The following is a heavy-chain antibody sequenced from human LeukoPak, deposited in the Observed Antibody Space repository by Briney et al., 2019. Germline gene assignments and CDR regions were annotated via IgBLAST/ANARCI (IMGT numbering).Heavy chain of an antibody. D-gene: IGHD5-18*01. J-gene: IGHJ6*02. Sequence: GGSLRLSCAASGFTFSSYEMNWVRQAPGKGLEWVSYISSSGSTIYYADSVKGRFTISRDNAKNSLYLQMNSLRAEDTAVYYCARGETAMAPYYYYGMDVWGQGTTVTVSS. V-gene: IGHV3-48*03. CDR3: ARGETAMAPYYYYGMDV. CDR1: GFTFSSYE. CDR2: ISSSGSTI.